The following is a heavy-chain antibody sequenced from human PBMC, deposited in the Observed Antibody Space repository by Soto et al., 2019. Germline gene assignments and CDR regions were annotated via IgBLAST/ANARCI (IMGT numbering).Heavy chain of an antibody. Sequence: PGGSLRLSCAASAFTFSTYAMSGVRQAPGKGLEWVSAISGTGGSTYYADSVKGRFTISRDNSKNTLYLQMNSLRAEDTALYYCARHRDYDILTNYRKYYFDYWGQGALVTVSS. D-gene: IGHD3-9*01. CDR2: ISGTGGST. CDR3: ARHRDYDILTNYRKYYFDY. CDR1: AFTFSTYA. V-gene: IGHV3-23*01. J-gene: IGHJ4*02.